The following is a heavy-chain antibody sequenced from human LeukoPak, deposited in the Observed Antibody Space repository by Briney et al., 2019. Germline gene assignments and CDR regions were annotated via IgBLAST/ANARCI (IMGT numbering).Heavy chain of an antibody. CDR2: INHSGST. D-gene: IGHD1-7*01. Sequence: SETLSLTCAVYGGSLSGYYWSWIRQPPGKGLEWIGEINHSGSTNYNPSLKSRVTISVDTSKNQFSLKLSSVTAADTAVYYCARVMGTSDRENYLGYWGQGTLVTVSS. CDR3: ARVMGTSDRENYLGY. J-gene: IGHJ4*02. CDR1: GGSLSGYY. V-gene: IGHV4-34*01.